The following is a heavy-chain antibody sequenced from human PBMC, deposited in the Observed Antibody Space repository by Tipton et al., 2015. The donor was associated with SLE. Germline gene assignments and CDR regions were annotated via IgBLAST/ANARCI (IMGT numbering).Heavy chain of an antibody. V-gene: IGHV3-21*01. CDR2: ISSSSSYI. Sequence: SLRLSCAASGFTFSSYSMNWVRQAPGKGLEWVSSISSSSSYIYYADSVKGRFTISRDNAKNSLYLQMNSLRAEDTAVYYCAGDFWDIVVVLAADAFDIWGHGTIVTVSS. D-gene: IGHD2-15*01. CDR1: GFTFSSYS. CDR3: AGDFWDIVVVLAADAFDI. J-gene: IGHJ3*02.